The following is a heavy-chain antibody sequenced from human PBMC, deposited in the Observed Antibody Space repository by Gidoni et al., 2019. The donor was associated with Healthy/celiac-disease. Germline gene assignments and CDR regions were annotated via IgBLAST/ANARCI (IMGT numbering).Heavy chain of an antibody. Sequence: EVQLVESGGGLVQPGGSLRLSCAASGFTFSSYEMNWVRQAPGKGLEWVSYISSSGSTIYYADSVKGRFTISRDNAKNSLYLQMNSLRAEDTAVYYCAGEMATTIPYYYYGMDVWGQGTTVTVSS. CDR2: ISSSGSTI. D-gene: IGHD5-12*01. CDR1: GFTFSSYE. V-gene: IGHV3-48*03. J-gene: IGHJ6*02. CDR3: AGEMATTIPYYYYGMDV.